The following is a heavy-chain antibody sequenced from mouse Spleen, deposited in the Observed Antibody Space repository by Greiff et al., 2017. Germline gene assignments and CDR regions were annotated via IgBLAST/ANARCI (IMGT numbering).Heavy chain of an antibody. CDR3: ARGGDSAPFAY. Sequence: VQLQQSGAELARPGASVKLSCKASGYTFTSYGISWVKQRTGQGLEWIGEIYPRSGNTYYNEKFKGKATLTAEKSSSTAYMELRSLTSEDSAVYFCARGGDSAPFAYWGQGTLVTVSA. CDR1: GYTFTSYG. D-gene: IGHD1-2*01. J-gene: IGHJ3*01. CDR2: IYPRSGNT. V-gene: IGHV1-81*01.